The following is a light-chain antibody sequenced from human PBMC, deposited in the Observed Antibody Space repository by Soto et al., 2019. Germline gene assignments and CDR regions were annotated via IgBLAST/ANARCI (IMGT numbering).Light chain of an antibody. Sequence: QSVLTQPASVSGAAGQRVTISCTGSSSNIGAGYNVHWYQQVPGTAPKLLIYGDSNRPSGVPDRFSGSKSGTSASLAITGLQAEDEADYYCQSYDSSLSGWLFGGGTKVTV. J-gene: IGLJ3*02. CDR3: QSYDSSLSGWL. V-gene: IGLV1-40*01. CDR2: GDS. CDR1: SSNIGAGYN.